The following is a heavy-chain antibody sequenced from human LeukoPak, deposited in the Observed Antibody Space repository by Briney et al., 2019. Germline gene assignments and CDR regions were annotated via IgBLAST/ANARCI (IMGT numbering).Heavy chain of an antibody. CDR2: IYYSGST. J-gene: IGHJ3*02. V-gene: IGHV4-59*11. D-gene: IGHD6-6*01. Sequence: SETLSLTCTVSGGSISSHYWSWIRQPPGKRLEWIGNIYYSGSTYYNPSLKSRVTISVDTSKDQFSLKLSSVTAADTAVYYCARDQLAARYAFDIWGQGTMVTVSS. CDR3: ARDQLAARYAFDI. CDR1: GGSISSHY.